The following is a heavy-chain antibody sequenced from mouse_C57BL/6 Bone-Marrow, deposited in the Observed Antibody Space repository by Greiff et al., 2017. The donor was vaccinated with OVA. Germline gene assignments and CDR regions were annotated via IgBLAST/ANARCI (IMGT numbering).Heavy chain of an antibody. CDR2: IDPENGDT. Sequence: DVKLVESGAELVRPGASVKLSCTASGFNIKDDYMHWVKQRPEQGLEWIGWIDPENGDTEYASKFQGKATITADTSSNTAYLQLSSLTSEDTAVYYCTLYGSSSVYFDYWGQGTTLTVSS. V-gene: IGHV14-4*01. D-gene: IGHD1-1*01. CDR3: TLYGSSSVYFDY. J-gene: IGHJ2*01. CDR1: GFNIKDDY.